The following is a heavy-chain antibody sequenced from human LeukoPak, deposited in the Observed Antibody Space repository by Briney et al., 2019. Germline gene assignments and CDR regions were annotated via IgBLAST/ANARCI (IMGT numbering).Heavy chain of an antibody. CDR2: IYYSGST. CDR1: GGSISSGGYY. V-gene: IGHV4-61*08. D-gene: IGHD5-18*01. J-gene: IGHJ4*02. CDR3: ARAETAMVPFDY. Sequence: SETLSLTCTVSGGSISSGGYYWSWIRQHPGKGLEWIGYIYYSGSTNYNPSLKSRVTISVDTSKNQFSLKLSSVTAADTAVYYCARAETAMVPFDYWGQGTLVTVSS.